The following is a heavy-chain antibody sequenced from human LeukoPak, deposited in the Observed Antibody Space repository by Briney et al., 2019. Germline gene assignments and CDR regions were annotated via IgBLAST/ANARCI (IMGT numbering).Heavy chain of an antibody. CDR1: GGSISSSSYY. V-gene: IGHV4-39*01. D-gene: IGHD3-10*01. J-gene: IGHJ4*02. Sequence: KPSETLSLTCTVSGGSISSSSYYWGWIRQPPGKGLEWIGSIYYSGSTYYNPSLKSRVTISVDTSKNQFSLKLSSVTAADTAVYYCARCSTSSLLWFGELSALDYWGQGTLVTVSS. CDR3: ARCSTSSLLWFGELSALDY. CDR2: IYYSGST.